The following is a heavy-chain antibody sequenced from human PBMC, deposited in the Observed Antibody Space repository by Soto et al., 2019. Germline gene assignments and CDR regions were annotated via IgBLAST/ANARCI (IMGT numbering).Heavy chain of an antibody. J-gene: IGHJ6*02. CDR1: GFTFDDYA. V-gene: IGHV3-9*01. CDR3: AKDIIRGRCYYGMDV. CDR2: ISWNSGSI. Sequence: HPGGSLRLSCAASGFTFDDYAMHWVRQAPGKGLEWVSGISWNSGSIGYADSVKGRFTISRDNAKNSLYLQMNSLRAEDTALYYCAKDIIRGRCYYGMDVWGQGTTVTVSS. D-gene: IGHD3-16*02.